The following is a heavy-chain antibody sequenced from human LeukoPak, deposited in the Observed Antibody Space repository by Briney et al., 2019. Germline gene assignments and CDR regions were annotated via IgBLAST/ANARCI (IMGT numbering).Heavy chain of an antibody. J-gene: IGHJ4*02. CDR2: IFYSGRT. D-gene: IGHD6-19*01. Sequence: SETLSLTCTVSGGSISSSSYYWGWIRQPPGMGLEWIGSIFYSGRTYYNPSLKSRVTISVDTSKNQSSLRLSAVTAGDTAVYYCARHASVDGNWPRPLDYWGQGSLVTVSS. CDR1: GGSISSSSYY. V-gene: IGHV4-39*01. CDR3: ARHASVDGNWPRPLDY.